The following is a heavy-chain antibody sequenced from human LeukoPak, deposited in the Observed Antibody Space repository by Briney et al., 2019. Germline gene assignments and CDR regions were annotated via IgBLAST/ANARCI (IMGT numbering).Heavy chain of an antibody. Sequence: PGRSLRLSCAASGFTFSDYWMQWVRQAPGKGLEWVANIRQDGNEKYYVDSVKGRFTIFRDNAKNSLYLQMNSLRVEDTAVYYCARRYFDHWGQGTLVTVSS. J-gene: IGHJ4*02. CDR3: ARRYFDH. CDR2: IRQDGNEK. CDR1: GFTFSDYW. V-gene: IGHV3-7*03.